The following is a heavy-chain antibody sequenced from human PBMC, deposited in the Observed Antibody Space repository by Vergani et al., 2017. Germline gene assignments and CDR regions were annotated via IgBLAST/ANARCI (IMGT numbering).Heavy chain of an antibody. CDR2: INPNSGGT. J-gene: IGHJ4*02. V-gene: IGHV1-2*02. Sequence: QVQLVQSGAGVKKPGASVKVSCKASGYTFTGYYMHWVRQAPGQGLEWMGWINPNSGGTNYAQKFQGRVTMTRDTSISTAYMELSRLRSDDTAVYYCAKDPSYDSSGYYVDYWGQGTLVTVSS. CDR1: GYTFTGYY. D-gene: IGHD3-22*01. CDR3: AKDPSYDSSGYYVDY.